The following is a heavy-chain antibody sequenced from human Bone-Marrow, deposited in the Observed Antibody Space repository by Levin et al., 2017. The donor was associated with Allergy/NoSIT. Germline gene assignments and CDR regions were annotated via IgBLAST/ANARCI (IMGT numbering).Heavy chain of an antibody. D-gene: IGHD5-24*01. CDR2: IYYSGST. V-gene: IGHV4-59*01. CDR3: ARGDDSPARCYMDG. Sequence: SETLSLTCSVSGGSISRFYWSWVRQPPGKGLEWIGYIYYSGSTIYNPSLKSRVTISLDTPKSQFSLKLTSVTAADTALYFCARGDDSPARCYMDGWGKGTTVTVSS. CDR1: GGSISRFY. J-gene: IGHJ6*03.